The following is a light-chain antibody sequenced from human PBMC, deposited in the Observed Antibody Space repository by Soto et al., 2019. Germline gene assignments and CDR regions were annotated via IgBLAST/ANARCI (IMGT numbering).Light chain of an antibody. CDR1: QSISNTF. J-gene: IGKJ2*01. Sequence: EIVLTQSPGTLSLSPGERATLSCRASQSISNTFLAWYQQKPGQAPRLLIYGASSRATGTPDRFSGSGSGTDFTLSISRLQPDDFAVYYCQQYGASPTYTFGQGTKLEIK. CDR2: GAS. V-gene: IGKV3-20*01. CDR3: QQYGASPTYT.